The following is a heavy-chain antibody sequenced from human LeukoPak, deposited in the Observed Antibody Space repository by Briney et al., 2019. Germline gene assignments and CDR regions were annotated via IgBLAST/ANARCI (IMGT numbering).Heavy chain of an antibody. CDR1: GGSISSYY. Sequence: SETLSLTCTVSGGSISSYYWSWIRQPPGEGLEWIGYIYHSGSTNYNPSLKSRVTIAVDTSKNQFSLKLSSVTAADTAVYYCASGYFRGYFEYWGLGTLVTVSS. J-gene: IGHJ4*02. CDR2: IYHSGST. V-gene: IGHV4-59*01. CDR3: ASGYFRGYFEY. D-gene: IGHD3-22*01.